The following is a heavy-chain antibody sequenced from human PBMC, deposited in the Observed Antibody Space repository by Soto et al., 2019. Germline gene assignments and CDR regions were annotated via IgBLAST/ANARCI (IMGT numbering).Heavy chain of an antibody. CDR2: IYSTGNT. D-gene: IGHD6-13*01. J-gene: IGHJ6*02. V-gene: IGHV4-38-2*02. CDR1: GDSIRSSSY. CDR3: TTDVRIAAAGYYYYYGMDV. Sequence: SETLSLTCTVSGDSIRSSSYWGWIRQPPGKGLEWIGSIYSTGNTYYNPSLNSQVTISVDTSKNQFSLNVISVTAADTAVYYCTTDVRIAAAGYYYYYGMDVWGQGTTVTVSS.